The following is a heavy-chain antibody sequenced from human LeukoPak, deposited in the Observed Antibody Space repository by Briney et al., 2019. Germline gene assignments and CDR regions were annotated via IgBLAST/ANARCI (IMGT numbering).Heavy chain of an antibody. V-gene: IGHV3-23*01. CDR2: ISGSGGST. CDR1: GFTFSSYA. CDR3: ARAVDFWSGYPKPNWFDP. J-gene: IGHJ5*02. D-gene: IGHD3-3*01. Sequence: PGGSLRLSCAASGFTFSSYAMSWVRQAPGKGLEWVSAISGSGGSTYYADSVKGRFTISRDKSKNTLYLQMNSLRAEDTAVYYCARAVDFWSGYPKPNWFDPWGQGTLVTVSS.